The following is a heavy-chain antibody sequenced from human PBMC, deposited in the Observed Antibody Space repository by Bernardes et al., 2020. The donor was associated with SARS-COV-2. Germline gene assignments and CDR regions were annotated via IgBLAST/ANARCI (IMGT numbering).Heavy chain of an antibody. J-gene: IGHJ5*02. Sequence: GGSLSPPCAAPGFPFSSYAMSRVRQAPGKGLEWVSAISGSGGSTYYADSVKGRFTISRDNSKNTLYLHMNSLRAEDTSVYYCAKNPNRDPGIVVPAAMSGGWFDPWGQGTLVTVSS. CDR2: ISGSGGST. V-gene: IGHV3-23*01. CDR1: GFPFSSYA. D-gene: IGHD2-2*01. CDR3: AKNPNRDPGIVVPAAMSGGWFDP.